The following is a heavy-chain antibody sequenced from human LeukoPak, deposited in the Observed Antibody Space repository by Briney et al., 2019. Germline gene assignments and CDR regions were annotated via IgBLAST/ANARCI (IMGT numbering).Heavy chain of an antibody. CDR1: GFTFSSHA. Sequence: GGSLRLSCAASGFTFSSHALSWVRQAPGKGLEWVSSLSGSGYNTYYADSVKGRFTISRDNSKNTVYLQMNSLRAEDTAVYYCANQQYYDILTGYFYWGQGTLVTVSS. V-gene: IGHV3-23*01. D-gene: IGHD3-9*01. CDR2: LSGSGYNT. CDR3: ANQQYYDILTGYFY. J-gene: IGHJ4*02.